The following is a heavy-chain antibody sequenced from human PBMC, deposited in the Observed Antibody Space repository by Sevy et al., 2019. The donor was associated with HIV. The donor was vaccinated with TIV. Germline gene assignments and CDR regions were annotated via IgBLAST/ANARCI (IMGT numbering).Heavy chain of an antibody. D-gene: IGHD5-12*01. V-gene: IGHV4-59*01. CDR1: GGSITTYY. J-gene: IGHJ4*02. Sequence: SETLSLTCTVSGGSITTYYWSWIRQPPGKGLEWFGYIHYSGRTNYNPSLKGRLTISVDTSKNQFSLKLTSVTAADTAVYYCAREATGAFDYWGQGTLVTVSS. CDR3: AREATGAFDY. CDR2: IHYSGRT.